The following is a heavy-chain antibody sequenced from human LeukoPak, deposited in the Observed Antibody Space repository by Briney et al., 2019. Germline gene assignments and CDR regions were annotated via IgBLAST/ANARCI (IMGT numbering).Heavy chain of an antibody. CDR2: IYYSGST. V-gene: IGHV4-31*03. CDR1: GGSISSGGYY. Sequence: PSQTLSLTCTVSGGSISSGGYYWSWIRQHPGKGLEWIGCIYYSGSTYYNPSLKSRVTISVDTSKNQFSLKLSSVTAADTAVYYCARAGYDNPIDYWGQGTLVTVSS. CDR3: ARAGYDNPIDY. D-gene: IGHD3-9*01. J-gene: IGHJ4*02.